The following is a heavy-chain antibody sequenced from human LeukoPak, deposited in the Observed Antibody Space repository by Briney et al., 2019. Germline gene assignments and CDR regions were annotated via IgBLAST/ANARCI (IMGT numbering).Heavy chain of an antibody. Sequence: GASVKVSFKASGYTFSNFGINWVRQAPGQGLEWMGWISGNNDNPNYEQKFQGRFTLTTDSSTSTAYMELRNLRSDDTAVYYCARDGTSTDDYWGQGTLVTVSS. V-gene: IGHV1-18*01. CDR3: ARDGTSTDDY. D-gene: IGHD2-2*01. CDR2: ISGNNDNP. CDR1: GYTFSNFG. J-gene: IGHJ4*02.